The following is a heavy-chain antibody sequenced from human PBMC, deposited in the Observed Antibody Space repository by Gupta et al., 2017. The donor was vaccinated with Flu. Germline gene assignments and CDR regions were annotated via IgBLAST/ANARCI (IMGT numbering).Heavy chain of an antibody. CDR1: GTFSNYG. D-gene: IGHD6-6*01. CDR3: AADKGNVATRLESFDS. Sequence: GTFSNYGISWVRQAHGQGLEWIGEIIPFFGTANYEQNYQDRVTITADKSTSTAYMDLSSLKSEDTAVYYCAADKGNVATRLESFDSGGQGTVVSVSS. V-gene: IGHV1-69*06. J-gene: IGHJ4*02. CDR2: IIPFFGTA.